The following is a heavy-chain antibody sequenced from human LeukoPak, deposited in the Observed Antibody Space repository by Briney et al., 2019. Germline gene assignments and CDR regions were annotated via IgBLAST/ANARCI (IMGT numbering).Heavy chain of an antibody. CDR3: AKDGREWPRSLDY. CDR1: GFTLSSYS. D-gene: IGHD5-12*01. Sequence: GGSLRLSCAASGFTLSSYSMNWVRQAPGKGLEWVSSISSSSSYIYYADSVKGRFTISRDNSKNTLYLQMNSLRAEDTAVYYCAKDGREWPRSLDYWGQGTLVTVSS. CDR2: ISSSSSYI. V-gene: IGHV3-21*04. J-gene: IGHJ4*02.